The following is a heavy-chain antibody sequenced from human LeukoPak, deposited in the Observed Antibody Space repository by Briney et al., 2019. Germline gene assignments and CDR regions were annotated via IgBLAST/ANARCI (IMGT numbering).Heavy chain of an antibody. CDR1: GGSFSGYY. J-gene: IGHJ4*02. Sequence: PSETLSLTCAVYGGSFSGYYWSWIRQPPGKGLEWIGEINHRGSTNYNPSLKSRVTISVDTSKNQFSLKLSSVTAADTAVYYCARRGDSGGYRYFDSWGQGTLVTVSS. D-gene: IGHD3-22*01. V-gene: IGHV4-34*01. CDR2: INHRGST. CDR3: ARRGDSGGYRYFDS.